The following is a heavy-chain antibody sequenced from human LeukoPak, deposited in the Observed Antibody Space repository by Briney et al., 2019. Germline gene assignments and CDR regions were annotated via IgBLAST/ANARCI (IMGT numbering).Heavy chain of an antibody. J-gene: IGHJ6*02. V-gene: IGHV1-8*01. D-gene: IGHD3-10*01. CDR1: RYTFTSYD. Sequence: ASVKVSCKASRYTFTSYDTNWVRQATGPGLEWMGWMNPNSGNTVYAQKFQGRVTMTRSTSISTAYMELSSLRSEDTAVYYCARAFGWFGELFPSPFYYYYGMDVWGQGTTVTVSS. CDR3: ARAFGWFGELFPSPFYYYYGMDV. CDR2: MNPNSGNT.